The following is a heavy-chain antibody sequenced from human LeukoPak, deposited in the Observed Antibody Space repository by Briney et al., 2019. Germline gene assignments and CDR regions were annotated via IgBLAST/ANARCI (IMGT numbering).Heavy chain of an antibody. CDR3: AKEGQYYDFWSGYNPDFDY. Sequence: GGSLRLSCAASGFTFSSYGMHWVRQAPGKGLEWVAFIRYDGSNKYYADSVKGRFTISRGNSKNTLYLQMNSLRAEDTAVYYCAKEGQYYDFWSGYNPDFDYWGQGTLVTVSS. J-gene: IGHJ4*02. D-gene: IGHD3-3*01. V-gene: IGHV3-30*02. CDR2: IRYDGSNK. CDR1: GFTFSSYG.